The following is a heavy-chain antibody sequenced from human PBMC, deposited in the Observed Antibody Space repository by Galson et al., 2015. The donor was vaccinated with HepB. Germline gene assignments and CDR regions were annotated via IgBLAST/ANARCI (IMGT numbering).Heavy chain of an antibody. D-gene: IGHD3-3*01. CDR2: ILDDGSNK. V-gene: IGHV3-30-3*01. J-gene: IGHJ4*02. CDR1: GFTFSSYA. Sequence: SLRLSCAASGFTFSSYALHWVRQAPGKGLEWVAVILDDGSNKYYAGSVKGRFTISRDNSKNTLYLQMNSLRAEDTAVYYCARGGLYYDFWSGYYPFDYWGQGTLVTVSS. CDR3: ARGGLYYDFWSGYYPFDY.